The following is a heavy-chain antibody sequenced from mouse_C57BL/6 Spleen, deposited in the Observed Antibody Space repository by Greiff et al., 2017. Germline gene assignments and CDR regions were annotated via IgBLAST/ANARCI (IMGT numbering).Heavy chain of an antibody. CDR2: ISSGGDYI. CDR1: GFTFSSYA. Sequence: EVKLMESGEGLVKPGGSLKLSCAASGFTFSSYAMSWVRQTPETRLEWVAYISSGGDYIYYADTVKGRFTISRDNARNTLYLQMSSLKSEDTAMYYCTREGYGGAMDYWGQGTSVTVSS. CDR3: TREGYGGAMDY. J-gene: IGHJ4*01. V-gene: IGHV5-9-1*02. D-gene: IGHD2-2*01.